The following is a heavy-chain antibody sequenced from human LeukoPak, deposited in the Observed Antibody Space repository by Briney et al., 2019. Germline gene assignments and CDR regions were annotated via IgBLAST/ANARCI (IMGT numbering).Heavy chain of an antibody. CDR1: GFTFDDYG. J-gene: IGHJ4*02. CDR3: ARVPGEPFYFDY. V-gene: IGHV3-20*04. D-gene: IGHD3-16*01. Sequence: PGGSLRLSCAASGFTFDDYGMSWVRQAPGKGLEWVSGINWKGGSTGYADSVKGRFTISRDNAKNSLDLQMNSLRAEDTALYYCARVPGEPFYFDYWGQGTLVTVSS. CDR2: INWKGGST.